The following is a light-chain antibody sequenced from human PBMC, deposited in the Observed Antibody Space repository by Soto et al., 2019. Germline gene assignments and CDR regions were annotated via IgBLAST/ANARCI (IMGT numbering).Light chain of an antibody. CDR1: QSVSSN. CDR2: GAS. V-gene: IGKV3-15*01. J-gene: IGKJ1*01. Sequence: EIVMTQSPATLSVSPGERATLSCRASQSVSSNLAWYQQKPGQAPRLLIYGASTRATGIPARFSGSGSGTEFTLTICSLQSEDFAVYYCQQYNNWPRTFGQGTKV. CDR3: QQYNNWPRT.